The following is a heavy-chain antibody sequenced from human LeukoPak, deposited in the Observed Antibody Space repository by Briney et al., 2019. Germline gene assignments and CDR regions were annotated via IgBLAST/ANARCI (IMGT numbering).Heavy chain of an antibody. V-gene: IGHV1-18*01. CDR3: ARDVTGGVVIIYYYYGMDV. CDR1: GYTFTSYG. J-gene: IGHJ6*02. D-gene: IGHD3-3*01. CDR2: ISAYNGNT. Sequence: ASVKVSCKASGYTFTSYGISWVRQAPGQGLEWMGWISAYNGNTNYAQKLQGRVTMTTDTSTSTACMELRSLRSDDTAVYYCARDVTGGVVIIYYYYGMDVWGQGTTVTVSS.